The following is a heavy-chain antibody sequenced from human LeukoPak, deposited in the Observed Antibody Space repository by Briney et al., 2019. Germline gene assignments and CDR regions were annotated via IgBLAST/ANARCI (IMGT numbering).Heavy chain of an antibody. D-gene: IGHD2-15*01. CDR1: GGSISSGDYY. CDR2: IYYTGST. V-gene: IGHV4-31*03. J-gene: IGHJ4*02. Sequence: SETLSLTCTVSGGSISSGDYYWSWIRHHPGMGLEWIGYIYYTGSTYYNPSLKSRVTISADTSKNQFSLRLSSVTAADTAVYYCTRAVVYNSGSPLFDYWGQGTLVTVSS. CDR3: TRAVVYNSGSPLFDY.